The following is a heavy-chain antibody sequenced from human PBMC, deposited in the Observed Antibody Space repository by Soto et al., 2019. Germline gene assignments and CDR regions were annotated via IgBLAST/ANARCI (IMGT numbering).Heavy chain of an antibody. Sequence: GASVKVSCKASGYTFTSYGISWVRQAPGQGLEWMGWISAYNGNTNYAQKLQGRVTMTTDTSTSTAYMELRSLRSDDTAVYYCARVVLPAIYDFWSGYYPYYYYGMDVWGQGTTVTVSS. D-gene: IGHD3-3*01. CDR2: ISAYNGNT. CDR1: GYTFTSYG. J-gene: IGHJ6*02. V-gene: IGHV1-18*01. CDR3: ARVVLPAIYDFWSGYYPYYYYGMDV.